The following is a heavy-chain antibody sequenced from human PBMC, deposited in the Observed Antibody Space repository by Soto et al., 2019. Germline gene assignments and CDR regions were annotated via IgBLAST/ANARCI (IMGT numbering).Heavy chain of an antibody. D-gene: IGHD5-12*01. V-gene: IGHV4-31*03. Sequence: SETLSLTCTVSGGSISSGGYYWSWIRQHPGKGLEWIGYIYYSGSTYYNPSLKSRVTISVDTSKNQFSLKLSSVTAADTAVYYCARDRPSGYDSHYGMDVWGQGTTVTVSS. CDR2: IYYSGST. CDR3: ARDRPSGYDSHYGMDV. CDR1: GGSISSGGYY. J-gene: IGHJ6*02.